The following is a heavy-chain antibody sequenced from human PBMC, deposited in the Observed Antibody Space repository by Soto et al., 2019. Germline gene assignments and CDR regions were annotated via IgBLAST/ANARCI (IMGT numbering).Heavy chain of an antibody. CDR3: ARVQKLYGNSVYYYGMDV. CDR1: GFIFGNYS. Sequence: GGSLRLSCEASGFIFGNYSMNWVRQAPGKGLEWVSSISSRSNFIYYADSLRGRVTISRDNTQNSLHLQMNSLRVEDMAIYYCARVQKLYGNSVYYYGMDVWGQGTTVTVSS. V-gene: IGHV3-21*01. D-gene: IGHD2-8*01. J-gene: IGHJ6*02. CDR2: ISSRSNFI.